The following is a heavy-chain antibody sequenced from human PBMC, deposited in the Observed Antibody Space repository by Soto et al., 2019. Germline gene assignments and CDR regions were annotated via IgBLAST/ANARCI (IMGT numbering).Heavy chain of an antibody. CDR3: ATDGDPGYSFWSGPLGGGRFDP. D-gene: IGHD3-3*01. CDR1: GGTFGNTA. J-gene: IGHJ5*02. V-gene: IGHV1-69*12. Sequence: QVQLVQSGAEVKEPGSSVNVSCKTSGGTFGNTAVTWVRQAPGQGLEWIGGIVPMFGTANYAQKFQGRVRITADESTSTAYMELSSLRSDDTAVYYCATDGDPGYSFWSGPLGGGRFDPWGQGTLVTVSS. CDR2: IVPMFGTA.